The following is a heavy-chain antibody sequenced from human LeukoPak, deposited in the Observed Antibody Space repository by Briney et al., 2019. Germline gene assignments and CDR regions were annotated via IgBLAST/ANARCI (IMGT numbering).Heavy chain of an antibody. CDR3: AKVRAPNDKGWMDV. CDR2: ILYDGSHQ. CDR1: GFFFRSYG. D-gene: IGHD2-8*01. J-gene: IGHJ6*02. V-gene: IGHV3-30*18. Sequence: GGGLRLSCAASGFFFRSYGMHWVRQAPGKGLEWVAVILYDGSHQYYADSVKGRFTISRENSKNTLYLQMNSLRPEDSAVYYCAKVRAPNDKGWMDVWGQGTTVTVPS.